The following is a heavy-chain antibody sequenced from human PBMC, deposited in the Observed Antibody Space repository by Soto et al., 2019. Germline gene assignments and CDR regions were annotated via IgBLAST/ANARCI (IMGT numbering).Heavy chain of an antibody. V-gene: IGHV4-34*01. J-gene: IGHJ4*02. CDR1: GGSFSGYY. CDR3: ARGSGYCSSTSCSPFDY. D-gene: IGHD2-2*01. Sequence: QVQLQQWGAGLLKPSETLSLTCAVYGGSFSGYYWSWIRQPPGKGLEWIGEINHSGSTNYNPSLKSRFTISVDTSKNQFSLKLSSVTAADTAVYYCARGSGYCSSTSCSPFDYWGQGTLVTVSS. CDR2: INHSGST.